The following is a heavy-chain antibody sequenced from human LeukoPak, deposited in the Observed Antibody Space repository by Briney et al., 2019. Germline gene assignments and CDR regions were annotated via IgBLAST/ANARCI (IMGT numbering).Heavy chain of an antibody. CDR1: GFTFSTYW. CDR3: ARDPDWLRFEGNYFDY. Sequence: GGSLRLSCAASGFTFSTYWMSWVRQAPGKGLEWVANIKQDGSEKYYVDSVKGRFTISRDNAKNSLYLQRNSLRAEDTAVYYCARDPDWLRFEGNYFDYWGQGTLVTVSS. V-gene: IGHV3-7*01. D-gene: IGHD5-12*01. J-gene: IGHJ4*02. CDR2: IKQDGSEK.